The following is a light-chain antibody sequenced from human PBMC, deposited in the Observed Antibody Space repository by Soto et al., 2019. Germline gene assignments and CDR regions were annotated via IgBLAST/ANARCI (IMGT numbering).Light chain of an antibody. V-gene: IGKV3-20*01. J-gene: IGKJ1*01. CDR2: GAS. CDR1: QSISSNY. Sequence: EIVLTQSPGTLSMSPGERATLSCRASQSISSNYLAWYQQKPGQAPRLLIYGASSRATGIPDRFSGSGSGTYFTHTISRLEAEDFAVYYCQQYGRSPRTFGQGTKVEFK. CDR3: QQYGRSPRT.